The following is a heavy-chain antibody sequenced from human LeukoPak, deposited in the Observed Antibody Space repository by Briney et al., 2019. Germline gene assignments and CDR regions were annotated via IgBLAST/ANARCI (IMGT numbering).Heavy chain of an antibody. CDR3: ARGVYPPDY. J-gene: IGHJ4*02. Sequence: GGSLRLSCAASGFTFSSYAMSWVRQAPGKGLEWVSAISGSGGSTHYGDSVKGRFTISRDNSKNTLSLQMNSLRAEDTAVYYCARGVYPPDYWGQGTLVTVSS. V-gene: IGHV3-23*01. CDR2: ISGSGGST. CDR1: GFTFSSYA. D-gene: IGHD6-13*01.